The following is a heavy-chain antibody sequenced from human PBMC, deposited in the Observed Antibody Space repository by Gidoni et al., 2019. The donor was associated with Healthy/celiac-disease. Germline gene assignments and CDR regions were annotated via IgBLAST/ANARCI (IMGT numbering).Heavy chain of an antibody. V-gene: IGHV3-9*01. J-gene: IGHJ3*02. CDR3: AKDIGYSVITMVQGVISGAFDI. CDR2: ISWNSGSI. Sequence: EVQLVESGGGLVQPGRSLRLSSSASGFTFDDDALLCVRQAPGKGLDWVSGISWNSGSIGYADSVKGRFTNSRDNAKNSLYLQMNSLRAEDTALYYCAKDIGYSVITMVQGVISGAFDIWGQGTMVTVSS. CDR1: GFTFDDDA. D-gene: IGHD3-10*01.